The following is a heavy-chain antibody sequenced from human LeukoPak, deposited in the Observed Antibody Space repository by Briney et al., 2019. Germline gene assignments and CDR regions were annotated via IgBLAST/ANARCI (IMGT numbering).Heavy chain of an antibody. D-gene: IGHD2-15*01. CDR1: GGTFISYA. V-gene: IGHV1-69*13. CDR2: IIPIFGTA. Sequence: GASVKVSCKASGGTFISYAISWVRQAPGQGLEWMGGIIPIFGTANYAQKFQGRVTITADESTSTAYMELSSLRSEDTAVYYCATGLGYCSGGSCYSSYTGGPDYWGQGTLVTVSS. CDR3: ATGLGYCSGGSCYSSYTGGPDY. J-gene: IGHJ4*02.